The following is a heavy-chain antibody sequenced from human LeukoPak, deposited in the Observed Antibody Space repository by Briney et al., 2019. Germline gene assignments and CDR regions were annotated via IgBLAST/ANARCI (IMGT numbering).Heavy chain of an antibody. D-gene: IGHD3-22*01. V-gene: IGHV6-1*01. CDR3: ASGAGYYDSSEMDI. J-gene: IGHJ3*02. Sequence: SQTLSLTCAISGDSFSSNSAAWNWLRQSPSRGLEWLGRTYYRSKWYNDYAVSVKSRITINPDTSKNQFSLQLNSVTPEDTAVYYCASGAGYYDSSEMDIWGQGTMVTVSS. CDR2: TYYRSKWYN. CDR1: GDSFSSNSAA.